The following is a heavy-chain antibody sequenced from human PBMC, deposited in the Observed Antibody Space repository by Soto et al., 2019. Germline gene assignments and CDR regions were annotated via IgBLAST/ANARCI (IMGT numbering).Heavy chain of an antibody. J-gene: IGHJ6*02. CDR1: GFTFSSYA. V-gene: IGHV3-30-3*01. Sequence: QVQLVESGGGVVQPGRSLRLSCAASGFTFSSYAMHWVRQAPGKGLAWVAVISYDGSNKYYADSVKGRFTISRDNSKNTLYLQMNSLRAEDTAVYYCARDKGYDFWSGYYLGGDYYYYGMDVWGQGTTVTVSS. CDR2: ISYDGSNK. D-gene: IGHD3-3*01. CDR3: ARDKGYDFWSGYYLGGDYYYYGMDV.